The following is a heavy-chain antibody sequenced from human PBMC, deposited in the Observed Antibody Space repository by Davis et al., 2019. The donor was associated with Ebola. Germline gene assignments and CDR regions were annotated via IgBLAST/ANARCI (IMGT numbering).Heavy chain of an antibody. CDR1: GNSFNSHW. CDR3: ASLRRTITGMDDGFDI. V-gene: IGHV5-51*01. J-gene: IGHJ3*02. D-gene: IGHD2-8*02. CDR2: IYTGDSDT. Sequence: GESLKISCKDSGNSFNSHWIGCVRQMPGKGLEWMGIIYTGDSDTRYSPSFRGQVTISADKSFKTAFLQWTSLKASDTAMYYCASLRRTITGMDDGFDIWGQGTMVTVSS.